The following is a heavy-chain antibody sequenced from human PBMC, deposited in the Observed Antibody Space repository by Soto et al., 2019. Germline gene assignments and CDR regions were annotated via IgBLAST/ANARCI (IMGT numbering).Heavy chain of an antibody. CDR2: IYSGGST. V-gene: IGHV3-53*01. J-gene: IGHJ6*02. Sequence: GGSLRLSCAASGITVSSNYMSWVRQAPGKGLEWVSVIYSGGSTYYADSVKGRFTISRDNSKNTLYLQMNSLRAEDTAVYYCARDRGGSSSNDYYYGMDVWGQGTTVTVSS. CDR3: ARDRGGSSSNDYYYGMDV. CDR1: GITVSSNY. D-gene: IGHD6-6*01.